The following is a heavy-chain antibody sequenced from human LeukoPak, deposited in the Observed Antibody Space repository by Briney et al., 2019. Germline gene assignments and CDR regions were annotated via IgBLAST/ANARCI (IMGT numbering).Heavy chain of an antibody. Sequence: PGGSLRLSCAASGCTFSDYYMSWIRQAPGKGLEWVSFISSSSSNTKYADSVKGRFTISRDNAKNMVYLDMNGLRGDDTAVYYCARSGIGRGFDIWGRGATVTVSS. V-gene: IGHV3-11*06. CDR2: ISSSSSNT. CDR1: GCTFSDYY. CDR3: ARSGIGRGFDI. J-gene: IGHJ3*02. D-gene: IGHD2/OR15-2a*01.